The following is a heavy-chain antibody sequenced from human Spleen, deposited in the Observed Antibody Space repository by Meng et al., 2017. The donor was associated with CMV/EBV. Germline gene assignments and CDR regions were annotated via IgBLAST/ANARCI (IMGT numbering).Heavy chain of an antibody. CDR3: ARDRERFQH. J-gene: IGHJ1*01. CDR1: GGSISSYY. CDR2: IYYSGST. D-gene: IGHD1-26*01. Sequence: GSLRLTCTVSGGSISSYYWSWIRQPPGKGLEWIGYIYYSGSTNYNPSLKSRVTISVDTSKTQFSLKLSSVTASDTAVYYCARDRERFQHWGQGTLVTVSS. V-gene: IGHV4-59*01.